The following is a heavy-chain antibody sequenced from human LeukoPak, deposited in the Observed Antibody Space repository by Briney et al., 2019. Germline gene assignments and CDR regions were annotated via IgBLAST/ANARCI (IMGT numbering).Heavy chain of an antibody. V-gene: IGHV1-8*02. CDR1: GYTFTSHD. CDR2: MNPNSGNT. CDR3: ARGQKSSGYWFDP. D-gene: IGHD3-22*01. J-gene: IGHJ5*02. Sequence: GASVKVSCKASGYTFTSHDINWVRQVPGQGLEWMGWMNPNSGNTGYPQKFQGRVTMTKSTSITTAYMELSSLRSEDTAVYYCARGQKSSGYWFDPWGQGTLVTVSS.